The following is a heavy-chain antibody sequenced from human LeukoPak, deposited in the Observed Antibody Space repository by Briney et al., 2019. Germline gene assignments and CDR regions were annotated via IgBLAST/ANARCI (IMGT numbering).Heavy chain of an antibody. V-gene: IGHV3-9*01. J-gene: IGHJ4*02. CDR2: ISWNSGSI. Sequence: GRSLRLSCAASGFTFDDYAMHWVRQAPGKGLEWVSGISWNSGSIGYADSVKGRFTISRDNAKNSLYLQMNSLRAEDTALYYCAKDLAAANSAPDYWGQGTLVTVSS. CDR3: AKDLAAANSAPDY. D-gene: IGHD6-13*01. CDR1: GFTFDDYA.